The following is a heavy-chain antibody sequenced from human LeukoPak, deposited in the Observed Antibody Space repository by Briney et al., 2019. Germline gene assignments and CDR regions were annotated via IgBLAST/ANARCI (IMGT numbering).Heavy chain of an antibody. V-gene: IGHV1-69*13. Sequence: AASVKVSCKASGYTFTDYYIHWVRQAPGQGLEWMGGIIPIFGTANYAQKFQGRVTITADESTSTAYMELSSLRSEDTAVYYCASRGYGEEWLLSSWGQGTLVTVSS. CDR1: GYTFTDYY. CDR3: ASRGYGEEWLLSS. D-gene: IGHD3-3*01. CDR2: IIPIFGTA. J-gene: IGHJ5*02.